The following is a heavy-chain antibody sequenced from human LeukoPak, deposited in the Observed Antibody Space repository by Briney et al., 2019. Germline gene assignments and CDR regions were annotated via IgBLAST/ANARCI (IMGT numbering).Heavy chain of an antibody. V-gene: IGHV1-69*01. J-gene: IGHJ6*02. D-gene: IGHD2-21*01. CDR2: IIPIFGTA. Sequence: ASVKVSCKASGGTFSSYAISWVRQAPGQGLEWMGGIIPIFGTANYAQKFQGRVTITADESTSTAYMELSSPRSEDTAVYYCARDRPDIVVVKDAYYGMDVWGQGTMVTVSS. CDR3: ARDRPDIVVVKDAYYGMDV. CDR1: GGTFSSYA.